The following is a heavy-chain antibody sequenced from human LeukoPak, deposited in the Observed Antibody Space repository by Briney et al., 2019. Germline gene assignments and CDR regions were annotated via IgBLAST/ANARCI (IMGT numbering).Heavy chain of an antibody. CDR3: ARGRLRYCDSSSCFDNWYFDL. Sequence: GASVKVSCKASGYTFTTHDINWVRQAPGQGLEWMGWMNPNTGNTGYAQKFQGTVTMTMNTSTGTAYMELSSLKFDDTAVYYCARGRLRYCDSSSCFDNWYFDLWGRGTLVTVSS. V-gene: IGHV1-8*01. J-gene: IGHJ2*01. CDR1: GYTFTTHD. CDR2: MNPNTGNT. D-gene: IGHD2-2*01.